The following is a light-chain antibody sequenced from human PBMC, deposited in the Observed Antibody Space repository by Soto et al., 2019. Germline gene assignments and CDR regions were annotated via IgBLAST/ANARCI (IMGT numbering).Light chain of an antibody. CDR2: DVS. J-gene: IGLJ1*01. CDR3: CSFSGGPYV. Sequence: QSALTQPRSVSGSPGQSVTISCTGTSSDVGGYNYVSWYQQHPGKAPKLMISDVSKRPSGVPDRFSGSKSGNTASLTISGLQAEDEAHYYCCSFSGGPYVFGSGTK. V-gene: IGLV2-11*01. CDR1: SSDVGGYNY.